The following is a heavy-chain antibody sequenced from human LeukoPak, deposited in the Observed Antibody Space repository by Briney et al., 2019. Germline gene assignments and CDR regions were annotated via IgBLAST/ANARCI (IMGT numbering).Heavy chain of an antibody. Sequence: GGSLRLSCAASGFTFSDYYMSWIRQAPGKGLEWVSYISSSGSTIYYADSVKGRFTISRDNAKNSLYLQMNSLRAEDTAVYYCARDNLEMATIDGVEQWLMNFDYWGQGTLVTVSS. CDR1: GFTFSDYY. CDR3: ARDNLEMATIDGVEQWLMNFDY. CDR2: ISSSGSTI. J-gene: IGHJ4*02. V-gene: IGHV3-11*01. D-gene: IGHD6-19*01.